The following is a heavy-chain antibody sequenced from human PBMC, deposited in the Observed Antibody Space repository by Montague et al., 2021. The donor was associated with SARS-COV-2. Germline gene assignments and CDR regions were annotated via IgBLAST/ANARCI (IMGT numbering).Heavy chain of an antibody. V-gene: IGHV4-34*01. CDR2: INHSGST. CDR3: AREVGRGYSGYEGEY. CDR1: GGSFSGYY. J-gene: IGHJ4*02. D-gene: IGHD5-12*01. Sequence: SETLSLTCGVFGGSFSGYYWSWIRQPPGKGLEWIGEINHSGSTNYNPSLKSRVTISVDTSKNQFPLKLSSVTAADTAVYYCAREVGRGYSGYEGEYWGQGTLVTVSS.